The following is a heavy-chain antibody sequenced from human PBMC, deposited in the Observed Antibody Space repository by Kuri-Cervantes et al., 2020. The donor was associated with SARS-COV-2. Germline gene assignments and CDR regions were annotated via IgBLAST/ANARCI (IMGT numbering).Heavy chain of an antibody. CDR1: GFTFSSYS. CDR3: ARAPRFGELSFDY. D-gene: IGHD3-10*01. J-gene: IGHJ4*02. CDR2: ISSSSSYI. V-gene: IGHV3-21*01. Sequence: LSLTCAASGFTFSSYSMNWVRQAPGKGLEWVSSISSSSSYIYYADSVKGRLTISRDNAKNSLYLQMNSLRAEDTAVYYCARAPRFGELSFDYWGQGTLVTVSS.